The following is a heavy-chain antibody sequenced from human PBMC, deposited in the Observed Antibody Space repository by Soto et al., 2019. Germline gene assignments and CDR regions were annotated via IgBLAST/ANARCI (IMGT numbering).Heavy chain of an antibody. CDR1: GVTFSSYA. V-gene: IGHV3-23*01. CDR2: VSAGGDMT. CDR3: ARGDRGGSGSPARYYYSGLDV. D-gene: IGHD3-10*01. J-gene: IGHJ6*02. Sequence: DVQLLESGGDLVQPGGSLRLSCAASGVTFSSYAMSWVRQAPGKGLEWVSSVSAGGDMTYYSDSVKGPFTISRDNSNNGLFMQITSLRAEDPALYYCARGDRGGSGSPARYYYSGLDVWGQGTTVTVSS.